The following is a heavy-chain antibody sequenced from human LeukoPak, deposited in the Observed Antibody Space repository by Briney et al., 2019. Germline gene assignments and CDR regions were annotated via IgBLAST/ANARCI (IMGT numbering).Heavy chain of an antibody. CDR2: ISTDGSNK. J-gene: IGHJ3*02. CDR3: AKDHYYNSNGWDAFDI. V-gene: IGHV3-30-3*01. CDR1: GFTFSSYA. D-gene: IGHD3-22*01. Sequence: PGGSLRLSCAASGFTFSSYAMHWVRQAPGKGLEWVAIISTDGSNKNYVDSVKGRFTISRDYSKNTLYLQMNSLRAEDTAVYYCAKDHYYNSNGWDAFDIWGQGTMVTVSS.